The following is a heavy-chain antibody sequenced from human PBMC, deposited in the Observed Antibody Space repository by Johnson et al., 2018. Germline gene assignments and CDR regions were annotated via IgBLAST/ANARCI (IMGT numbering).Heavy chain of an antibody. V-gene: IGHV4-59*01. CDR1: GGSISSYY. Sequence: QVQLQESGPGLVKXSETXSLXCTVSGGSISSYYWSWIRQPPGKGLEWIGYNYYSGSTNYNPSLKSRVTISVDTSKNQFSLKLSSGTAADTAVYYCARADYGDYSGYFQHWGQGTLVTVSS. D-gene: IGHD4-17*01. CDR3: ARADYGDYSGYFQH. J-gene: IGHJ1*01. CDR2: NYYSGST.